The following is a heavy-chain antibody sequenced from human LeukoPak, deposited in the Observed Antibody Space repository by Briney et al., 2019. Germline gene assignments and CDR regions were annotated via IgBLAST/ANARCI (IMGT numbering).Heavy chain of an antibody. V-gene: IGHV3-23*01. CDR3: AKAQVVVAATPGSDWFDP. CDR2: ISGSGGST. D-gene: IGHD2-15*01. J-gene: IGHJ5*02. Sequence: PGGSLRLSCAASGFTFSSYAMSWVRQAPGKGLEWVSAISGSGGSTHYADSVKGRFTISRDNSKNTLYLQMNSLRAEDTAVYYCAKAQVVVAATPGSDWFDPWGQGTLVTVSS. CDR1: GFTFSSYA.